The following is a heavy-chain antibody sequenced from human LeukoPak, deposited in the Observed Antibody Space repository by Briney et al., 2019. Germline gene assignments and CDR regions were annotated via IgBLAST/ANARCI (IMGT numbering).Heavy chain of an antibody. J-gene: IGHJ4*02. CDR3: ARDHCSGGSCFDY. D-gene: IGHD2-15*01. CDR2: IYYSGST. V-gene: IGHV4-31*03. CDR1: GGSISSGGYY. Sequence: PSDTLSLTCTVSGGSISSGGYYWSWIRQHPGKGLEWIGYIYYSGSTYYNPSLKSRVTISVDTSKNQSSLKLSSVTAADTAVYYCARDHCSGGSCFDYWGQGTLVTVSS.